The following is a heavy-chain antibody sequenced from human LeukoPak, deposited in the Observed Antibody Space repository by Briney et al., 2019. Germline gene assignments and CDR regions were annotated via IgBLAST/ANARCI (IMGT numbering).Heavy chain of an antibody. D-gene: IGHD6-19*01. J-gene: IGHJ5*02. Sequence: SETLSLTCTVSGGSISSYYWNWIRQPAGKGLEWIGRVYTSGGTNYNPSLKSRVTISIDKSKNQFSLRLTSVTAADTAIYYCARDYSSGSFDPWGQGTLVTVSS. CDR3: ARDYSSGSFDP. V-gene: IGHV4-4*07. CDR2: VYTSGGT. CDR1: GGSISSYY.